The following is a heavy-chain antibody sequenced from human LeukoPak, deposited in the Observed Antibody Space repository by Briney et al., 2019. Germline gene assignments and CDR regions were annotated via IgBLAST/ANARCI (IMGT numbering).Heavy chain of an antibody. V-gene: IGHV3-64D*06. CDR1: GFTFSIYP. CDR2: IARNGGST. CDR3: AIAAALSR. Sequence: GGSLRLPCTASGFTFSIYPMLWARQAPGKGLEYVSAIARNGGSTYYADAVRGRFTISRDNSKNTLVLQMSRLRAEDTAVYYCAIAAALSRRGQGTLVTVSS. D-gene: IGHD6-13*01. J-gene: IGHJ4*02.